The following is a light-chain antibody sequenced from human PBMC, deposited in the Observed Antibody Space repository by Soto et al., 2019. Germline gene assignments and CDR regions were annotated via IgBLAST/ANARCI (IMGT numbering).Light chain of an antibody. CDR2: SND. V-gene: IGLV1-47*01. CDR1: TSNIGTND. J-gene: IGLJ7*01. CDR3: AAWDNLLSGPG. Sequence: QSVLTQTPSASGTPGQWVTMSCSGGTSNIGTNDVYWYQHVPGTAPKLIIYSNDQRPSGVPDRFSASKSGTSASLAISGLRSEDEADYYCAAWDNLLSGPGFGGGTQLTVL.